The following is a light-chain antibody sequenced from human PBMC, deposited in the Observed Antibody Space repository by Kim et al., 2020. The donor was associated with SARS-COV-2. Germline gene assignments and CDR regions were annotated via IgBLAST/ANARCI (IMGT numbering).Light chain of an antibody. V-gene: IGLV2-14*03. CDR3: SSYTSSSTSLYV. Sequence: QSALTQPASVSGSPGQSITISRTGTSSDVGGYNYVSWYQQHPGKAPKLMIYDVSKRPSGVSNRFSGSKSGNTASLTISGLQAEDEADYYCSSYTSSSTSLYVFGTGTKVTVL. CDR1: SSDVGGYNY. CDR2: DVS. J-gene: IGLJ1*01.